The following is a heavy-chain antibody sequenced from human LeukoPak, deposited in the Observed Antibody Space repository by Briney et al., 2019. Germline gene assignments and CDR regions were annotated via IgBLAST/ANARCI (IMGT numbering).Heavy chain of an antibody. Sequence: GGSLRLSCAASGFTFSSSAMSWARRAPGKGLEWFSAISNNGGYTYYADSVQGRFTISRDNSKSTLCLQMNSLRAEDTAVYYCAKQLGYCSDGSCYFPYWGQGTLVTVSS. CDR2: ISNNGGYT. V-gene: IGHV3-23*01. J-gene: IGHJ4*02. CDR3: AKQLGYCSDGSCYFPY. D-gene: IGHD2-15*01. CDR1: GFTFSSSA.